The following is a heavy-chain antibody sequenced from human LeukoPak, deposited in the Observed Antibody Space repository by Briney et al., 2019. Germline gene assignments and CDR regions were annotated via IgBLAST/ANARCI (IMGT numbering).Heavy chain of an antibody. J-gene: IGHJ4*02. D-gene: IGHD6-13*01. CDR2: ISYDGSNK. Sequence: GGSLRLSCAASGFTFSSKTMHWVRQAPGKGLEWVAVISYDGSNKYYADSVKGRFTISRDNSKNTLYLQMNSLRAEDTAVYYCATSRGSWPDYFDYWGQGTLVTVSS. CDR1: GFTFSSKT. CDR3: ATSRGSWPDYFDY. V-gene: IGHV3-30*04.